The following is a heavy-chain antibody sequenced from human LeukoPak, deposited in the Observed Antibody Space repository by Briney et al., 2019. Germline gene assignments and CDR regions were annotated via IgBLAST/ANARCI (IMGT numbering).Heavy chain of an antibody. D-gene: IGHD4-17*01. V-gene: IGHV3-30*18. Sequence: PGGSLRLSCAASGFTFSSYGMHWVRQAPGKGLEWVAVISYDGSYKYYADSVKGRFTISRDNSKNTLYLQMNSLRAEDTAVYYCAKDLAELDYGESYYYMDVWGKGTTVTVSS. CDR3: AKDLAELDYGESYYYMDV. J-gene: IGHJ6*03. CDR1: GFTFSSYG. CDR2: ISYDGSYK.